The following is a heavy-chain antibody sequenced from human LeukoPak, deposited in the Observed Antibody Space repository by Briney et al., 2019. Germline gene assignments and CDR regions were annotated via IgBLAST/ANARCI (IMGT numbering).Heavy chain of an antibody. D-gene: IGHD3-22*01. CDR1: AGSISSSYY. J-gene: IGHJ4*02. CDR2: SHYSGTT. CDR3: ARGGDYYDSSAYYDY. V-gene: IGHV4-39*07. Sequence: SETLSLTCTVSAGSISSSYYLGWIRQPPGREMEWIGSSHYSGTTYYTPSLTSRVTISADTSKSQFSLRLSSVTAADTAVYYCARGGDYYDSSAYYDYWGQGTLVTVSS.